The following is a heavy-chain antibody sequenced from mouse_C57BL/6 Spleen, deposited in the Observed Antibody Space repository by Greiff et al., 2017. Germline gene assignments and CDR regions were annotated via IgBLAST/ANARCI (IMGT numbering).Heavy chain of an antibody. CDR1: GYTFTSYG. J-gene: IGHJ2*01. CDR2: IYPRSGNT. V-gene: IGHV1-81*01. CDR3: TRSRDSDY. Sequence: QVQLQQSGAELARPGASVKLSCKASGYTFTSYGISWVKQRTGQGLEWIGEIYPRSGNTYYNEKLKGKATLNSDKSSSTAYLDLRSLTAEDSAVYFCTRSRDSDYWGQGTTLTVSS.